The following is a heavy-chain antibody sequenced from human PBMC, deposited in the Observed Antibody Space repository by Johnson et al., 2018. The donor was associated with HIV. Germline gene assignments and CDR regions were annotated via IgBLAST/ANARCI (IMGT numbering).Heavy chain of an antibody. Sequence: VQLVESGGGLVQPGRSLRLSCAASGFTFDDYAMHWVRKAPGKGLEWVSGISWNSGSIGYADSVKGRFTISRDNAKNSLYLQMNSLRAEDTALYYCAKEAAMVQGGAFDIWGQGTMVTVSS. CDR1: GFTFDDYA. D-gene: IGHD3-10*01. CDR2: ISWNSGSI. J-gene: IGHJ3*02. V-gene: IGHV3-9*01. CDR3: AKEAAMVQGGAFDI.